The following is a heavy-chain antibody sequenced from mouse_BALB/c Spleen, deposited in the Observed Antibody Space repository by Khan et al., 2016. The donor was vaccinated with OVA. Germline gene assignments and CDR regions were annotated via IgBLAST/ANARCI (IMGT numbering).Heavy chain of an antibody. J-gene: IGHJ4*01. CDR3: AKFTPDYYSMDY. CDR1: GFSLSSYG. Sequence: QVQLKQSGPGLVAPSQSLSITCTVSGFSLSSYGVNWVRQPPGKGLEWLGVIWGDGSTNYHSALVSRLIISKDNSKSHVFLKLNGLQTDDTATYYCAKFTPDYYSMDYWGQGTSVTVSS. CDR2: IWGDGST. D-gene: IGHD1-1*01. V-gene: IGHV2-3*01.